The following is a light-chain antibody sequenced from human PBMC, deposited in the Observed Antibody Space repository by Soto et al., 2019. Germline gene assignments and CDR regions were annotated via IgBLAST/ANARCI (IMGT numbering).Light chain of an antibody. J-gene: IGLJ1*01. CDR2: GNS. CDR3: QSYDSSLSALYV. Sequence: QCVLTQPASGSGAPGQRGSISCPGSSSNIGAGYDVHWYQQLPGTAPKLLIYGNSNRPSGVPDRFSGSKSGTSASLAITGLQAEDEADYYCQSYDSSLSALYVFGTGTKVTVL. V-gene: IGLV1-40*01. CDR1: SSNIGAGYD.